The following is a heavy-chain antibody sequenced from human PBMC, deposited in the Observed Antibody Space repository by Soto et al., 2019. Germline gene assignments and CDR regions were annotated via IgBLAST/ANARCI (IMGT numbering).Heavy chain of an antibody. V-gene: IGHV1-69*13. CDR2: IVPIFGTA. CDR3: ASTGGGNSGGPLYYFDY. CDR1: GGTFSSYA. J-gene: IGHJ4*02. Sequence: GASVKVSCKASGGTFSSYAISWVRQAPGQGLEWMGGIVPIFGTANYAQKFQGRVTITADESTSTAYMELSSLRSEDTAVYYCASTGGGNSGGPLYYFDYWGQGTLVTVSS. D-gene: IGHD2-21*02.